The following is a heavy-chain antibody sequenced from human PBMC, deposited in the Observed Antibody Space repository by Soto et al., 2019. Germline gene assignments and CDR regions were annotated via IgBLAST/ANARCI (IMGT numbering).Heavy chain of an antibody. V-gene: IGHV3-48*01. CDR1: GFRFSDYS. D-gene: IGHD3-3*01. Sequence: EVHLVESGGRLVQPGGSLRLSCAASGFRFSDYSMNWVRQAPGRGLEWVSYISSSSFTIHYADSVEGRFAISRDNAKNSLYLQMNSLRVEDTAVYYCAIDYNDFWSGHFYYWGQGALVTVSS. CDR3: AIDYNDFWSGHFYY. J-gene: IGHJ4*02. CDR2: ISSSSFTI.